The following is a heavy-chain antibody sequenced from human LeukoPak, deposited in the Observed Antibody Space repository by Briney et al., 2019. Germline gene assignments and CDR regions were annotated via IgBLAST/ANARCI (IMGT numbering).Heavy chain of an antibody. V-gene: IGHV4-4*07. CDR2: IYSSGST. CDR1: GGSISSYY. Sequence: SETLSLTCTVSGGSISSYYWSWIRQPAGKGLEWIGRIYSSGSTNYNPSLKSRVTISVDTSNNQFSLKLSSVTAADTAVYYCAKDQEALWDIVVVPAATPLDYWGQGTLVTVSS. CDR3: AKDQEALWDIVVVPAATPLDY. D-gene: IGHD2-2*01. J-gene: IGHJ4*02.